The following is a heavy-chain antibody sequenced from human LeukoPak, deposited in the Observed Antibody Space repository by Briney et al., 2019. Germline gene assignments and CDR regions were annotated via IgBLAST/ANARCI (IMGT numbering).Heavy chain of an antibody. CDR1: GYSFSSYW. CDR2: IYPGDSDT. V-gene: IGHV5-51*01. J-gene: IGHJ4*02. D-gene: IGHD1-7*01. CDR3: ARLWELELPVRYFDY. Sequence: GESLKISCKGSGYSFSSYWIAWVRQMPGKGLEWMGIIYPGDSDTRYSPSFQGQVTISADKSISTAYLQWSSLKASDTAMYYCARLWELELPVRYFDYWGQGTLVTVSS.